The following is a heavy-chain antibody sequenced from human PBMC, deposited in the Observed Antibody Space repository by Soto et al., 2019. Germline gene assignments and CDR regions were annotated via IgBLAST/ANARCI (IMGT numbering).Heavy chain of an antibody. J-gene: IGHJ2*01. CDR3: AGASYCGGDCSTLRYIDL. CDR1: GGTFSSYA. V-gene: IGHV1-69*01. CDR2: IIPIFGTA. Sequence: QVQLVQSGAEVKKPGSSVKVSCKASGGTFSSYAISWVRQAPGQGLEWMGGIIPIFGTANYAQKFQGRVTITADESTSTAYMKLSSLRSEDTAVYYCAGASYCGGDCSTLRYIDLWGRGTLVTVSS. D-gene: IGHD2-21*02.